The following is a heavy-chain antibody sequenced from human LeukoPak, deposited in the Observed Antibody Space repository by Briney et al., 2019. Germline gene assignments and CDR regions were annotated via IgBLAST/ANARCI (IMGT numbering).Heavy chain of an antibody. Sequence: GGSLRLSCAASGFTFSDYYMDWVRQAPGKGLEWVGRTRNKANSYTTEYAASVKGRFIISRDDSRNSLYLQMNSLRAEDTAVYYCARDRTIAAAGGAFDIWGQGTMVTVSS. V-gene: IGHV3-72*01. CDR3: ARDRTIAAAGGAFDI. CDR1: GFTFSDYY. J-gene: IGHJ3*02. D-gene: IGHD6-13*01. CDR2: TRNKANSYTT.